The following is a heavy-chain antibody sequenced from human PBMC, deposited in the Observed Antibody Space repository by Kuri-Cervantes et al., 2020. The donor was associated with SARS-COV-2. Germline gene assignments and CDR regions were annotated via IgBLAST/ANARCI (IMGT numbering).Heavy chain of an antibody. Sequence: SQTLSLTCAVSGYSISSGYYWGWIRQPPGKGLEWTGSIYHSGSTYYNPSLKGRVTISVDTSKNQFSLKLSSMTAADTAVYYCARAQETTIFGVVAEFDNWGQGTLVTVSS. CDR1: GYSISSGYY. V-gene: IGHV4-38-2*01. J-gene: IGHJ4*02. CDR3: ARAQETTIFGVVAEFDN. D-gene: IGHD3-3*01. CDR2: IYHSGST.